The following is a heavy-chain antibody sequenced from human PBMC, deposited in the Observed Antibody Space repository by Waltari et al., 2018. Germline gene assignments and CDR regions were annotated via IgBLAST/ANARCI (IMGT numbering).Heavy chain of an antibody. Sequence: EVQLVQSGAVVKKPGESLQISCKGSGYSFTIYWLVWMLQMPGKGLEWMGIIYPGDSDTRYSPSFQGQVTISADKSISTAYLQWSSLKASDTAMYYCARRVGRGVVGATGYWGQGTLVTVSS. J-gene: IGHJ4*02. CDR1: GYSFTIYW. CDR3: ARRVGRGVVGATGY. CDR2: IYPGDSDT. D-gene: IGHD1-26*01. V-gene: IGHV5-51*03.